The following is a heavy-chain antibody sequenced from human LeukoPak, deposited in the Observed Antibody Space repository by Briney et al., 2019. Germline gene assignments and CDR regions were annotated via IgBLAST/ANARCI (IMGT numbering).Heavy chain of an antibody. V-gene: IGHV1-18*01. Sequence: ASVKVSCKASGYTFTSYGISWVRQAPGQGLEWMGWISAYNGNTNYAQMLQGRVTMTTDTSTSTAYMELRSLRSDDTAVYYCARIRGRPYYYDSSGYPQTGYGMDVWGQGTTVTVSS. D-gene: IGHD3-22*01. J-gene: IGHJ6*02. CDR3: ARIRGRPYYYDSSGYPQTGYGMDV. CDR2: ISAYNGNT. CDR1: GYTFTSYG.